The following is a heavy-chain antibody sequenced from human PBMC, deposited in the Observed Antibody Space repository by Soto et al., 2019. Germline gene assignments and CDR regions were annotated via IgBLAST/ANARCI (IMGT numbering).Heavy chain of an antibody. Sequence: GGSLRLSCAASGFTVSTKYMSWVRQAPGKGLEWVSVIYSGGSTFYADSVRGRFTISRDNSKNTVNLQMNSLRAEDTAVYYCARDPWAAAYWGQGTLVTVSS. V-gene: IGHV3-66*01. CDR1: GFTVSTKY. CDR3: ARDPWAAAY. CDR2: IYSGGST. J-gene: IGHJ4*02. D-gene: IGHD3-16*01.